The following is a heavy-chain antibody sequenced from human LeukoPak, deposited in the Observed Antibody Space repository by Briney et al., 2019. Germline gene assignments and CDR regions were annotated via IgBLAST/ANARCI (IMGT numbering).Heavy chain of an antibody. Sequence: SESLSLTCTLSGGSISTYYRSWIRHPPREGLEWVVYIYSRGTTNYTTSLKSRVTISVDTSKHQFSLKLNSVPAADAAVYYCAREDPRTKVPEGMDVWGQGTTVTVSS. CDR3: AREDPRTKVPEGMDV. D-gene: IGHD4/OR15-4a*01. J-gene: IGHJ6*02. CDR2: IYSRGTT. CDR1: GGSISTYY. V-gene: IGHV4-59*01.